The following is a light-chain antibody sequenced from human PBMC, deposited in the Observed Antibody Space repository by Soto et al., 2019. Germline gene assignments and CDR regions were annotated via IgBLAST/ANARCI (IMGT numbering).Light chain of an antibody. V-gene: IGKV3-15*01. CDR2: GAS. Sequence: DIVLTQSPGTLSLSPGERATLSCRASQSVSSNLAWYQQKPGQAPRLLIYGASTRATGIPARFSGSGSGTEFTLTISSLQSEDFAVYYCQQRSNWPRTFGQGTKVDIK. CDR1: QSVSSN. J-gene: IGKJ1*01. CDR3: QQRSNWPRT.